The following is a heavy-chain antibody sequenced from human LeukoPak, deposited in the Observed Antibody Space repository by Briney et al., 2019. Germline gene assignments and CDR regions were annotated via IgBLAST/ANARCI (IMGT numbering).Heavy chain of an antibody. Sequence: SETLSLTCTVSGGSISSYYWSWIRQPAGKGLEWIGRIYTSGSTNYNPSLKSRVTMSVDTSKNQFSLKLSSVTAADTAVYYCARALDIVVVPAAIIWFDPWGQGTLVTVSS. CDR2: IYTSGST. D-gene: IGHD2-2*03. CDR3: ARALDIVVVPAAIIWFDP. J-gene: IGHJ5*02. CDR1: GGSISSYY. V-gene: IGHV4-4*07.